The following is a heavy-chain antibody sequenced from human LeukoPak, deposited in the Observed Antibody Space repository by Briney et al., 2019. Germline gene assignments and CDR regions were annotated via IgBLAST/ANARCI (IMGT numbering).Heavy chain of an antibody. D-gene: IGHD3-22*01. Sequence: SETLPLTCTVSGGSISSYYWSWIRQPAGKGLEWIGYIYYSGSTNYNPSLKSRVTISVDTSKNQFSLKLSSVTAADTAVYYCARAEDNYYDSVGYFDYWGQGTLVTVSS. CDR1: GGSISSYY. CDR2: IYYSGST. J-gene: IGHJ4*02. CDR3: ARAEDNYYDSVGYFDY. V-gene: IGHV4-59*01.